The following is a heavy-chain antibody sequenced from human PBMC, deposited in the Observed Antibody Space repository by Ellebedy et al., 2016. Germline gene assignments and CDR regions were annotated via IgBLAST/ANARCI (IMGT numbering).Heavy chain of an antibody. J-gene: IGHJ4*02. CDR2: IYYSGST. CDR1: GGSFSGYY. V-gene: IGHV4-34*01. CDR3: ARHRDTALYYFDY. D-gene: IGHD5-18*01. Sequence: SETLSLTXAVYGGSFSGYYWSWIRQPPGKGLEWIGSIYYSGSTYYNPSLKSRVTISVDTSKNQFSLKLSSVTAADTAVYYCARHRDTALYYFDYWGQGTLITVSS.